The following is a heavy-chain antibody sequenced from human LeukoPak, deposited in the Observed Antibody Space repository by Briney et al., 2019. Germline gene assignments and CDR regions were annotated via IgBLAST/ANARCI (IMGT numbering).Heavy chain of an antibody. CDR1: GYTFTSYD. D-gene: IGHD2-2*01. CDR2: MNPNGGNT. J-gene: IGHJ1*01. V-gene: IGHV1-8*03. Sequence: GASVKVSCKASGYTFTSYDINWVRQATGQGLEWMGWMNPNGGNTGYAQKFQGRVTITRNTSISTAYMELSSLRSEDTAVYYCATGIVVVPAAITGAEYFQHWGQGTLVTVSS. CDR3: ATGIVVVPAAITGAEYFQH.